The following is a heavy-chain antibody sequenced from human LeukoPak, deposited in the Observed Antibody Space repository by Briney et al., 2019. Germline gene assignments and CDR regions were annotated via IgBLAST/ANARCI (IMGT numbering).Heavy chain of an antibody. V-gene: IGHV4-59*01. CDR3: ARGIYYDSSGYLSYYYYGMDV. J-gene: IGHJ6*02. D-gene: IGHD3-22*01. CDR2: IYYSGST. CDR1: GGSISSYY. Sequence: SETLSLTCTVSGGSISSYYWSWIRQPPGKGLEWIGYIYYSGSTNYNPSLKSRVTISVDTSKNQFSLKLSSVTAADTAVYYCARGIYYDSSGYLSYYYYGMDVWGQGTTVTLSS.